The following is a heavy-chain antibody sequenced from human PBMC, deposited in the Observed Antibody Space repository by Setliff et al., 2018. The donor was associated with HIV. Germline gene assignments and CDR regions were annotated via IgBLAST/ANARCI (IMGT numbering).Heavy chain of an antibody. J-gene: IGHJ3*02. CDR3: ARGGGGYYYVGAVDI. D-gene: IGHD3-22*01. V-gene: IGHV1-8*02. CDR1: GGTFSSYA. Sequence: GASVNVSCKASRGKASGGTFSSYAISWLRQAPGHGFQWMGWISPKYGGTNYAQNFQGRVTMTGNTSISTAYMELSSLRSEDTAVYYCARGGGGYYYVGAVDIWGQGTVVTVSS. CDR2: ISPKYGGT.